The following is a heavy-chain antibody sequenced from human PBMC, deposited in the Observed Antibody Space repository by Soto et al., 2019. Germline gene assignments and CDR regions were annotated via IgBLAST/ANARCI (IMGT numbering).Heavy chain of an antibody. CDR1: GYIFTTYT. CDR3: VREINERQCSTGSCSPQYYFDY. Sequence: GSMKVSRKASGYIFTTYTITWVRQAPGQGLEWMGWISTYNGNTNYTQEFQDRVTMTTDTSASTAYMELKSLRSDDTAVYYCVREINERQCSTGSCSPQYYFDYWG. D-gene: IGHD2-15*01. CDR2: ISTYNGNT. J-gene: IGHJ4*01. V-gene: IGHV1-18*01.